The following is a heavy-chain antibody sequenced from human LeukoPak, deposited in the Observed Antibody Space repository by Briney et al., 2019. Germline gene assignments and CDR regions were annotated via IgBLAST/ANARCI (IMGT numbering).Heavy chain of an antibody. CDR3: ARDPILTGYYSYFDY. CDR1: GFTFSSYW. J-gene: IGHJ4*02. V-gene: IGHV3-74*01. D-gene: IGHD3-9*01. Sequence: GESLKISCAASGFTFSSYWMHWVRQAPGKGLVWVSRINSDGSSTSYADSVKGRFTISRDNAKNTLYLQMNSLRAEDTAVYHCARDPILTGYYSYFDYWGQGTLVTVSS. CDR2: INSDGSST.